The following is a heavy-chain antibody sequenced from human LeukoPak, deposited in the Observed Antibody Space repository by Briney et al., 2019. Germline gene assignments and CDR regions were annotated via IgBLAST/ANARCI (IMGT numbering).Heavy chain of an antibody. D-gene: IGHD3-22*01. CDR1: GFTFSNAW. J-gene: IGHJ4*02. CDR3: TTEELARSGYYYVGN. CDR2: IKSNIDGETT. V-gene: IGHV3-15*01. Sequence: GGSLRLSCAGSGFTFSNAWMSWVRQAPGKGLEWVGRIKSNIDGETTDYAAPVKGRFTILRDDSKNTVYLQMNTLKTEDSAVYYCTTEELARSGYYYVGNWGQGTLVTVSS.